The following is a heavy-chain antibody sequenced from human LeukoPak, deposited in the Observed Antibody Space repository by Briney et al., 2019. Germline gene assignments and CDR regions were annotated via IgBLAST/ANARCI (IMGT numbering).Heavy chain of an antibody. V-gene: IGHV4-34*01. D-gene: IGHD2-2*01. J-gene: IGHJ6*03. CDR3: ARGRRYCSSTSCYYPYYYMDV. CDR2: INHSGST. CDR1: GGSFSGYY. Sequence: SETLSLTCAVYGGSFSGYYWSWIRQPPGKGLEWIGEINHSGSTNYNPSLKSRVTISVDTSKNQFSLKPSSVTAADTAVYYCARGRRYCSSTSCYYPYYYMDVWGKGTTVTVSS.